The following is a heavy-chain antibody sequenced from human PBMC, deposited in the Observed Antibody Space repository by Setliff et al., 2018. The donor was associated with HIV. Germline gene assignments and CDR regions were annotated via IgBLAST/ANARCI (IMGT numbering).Heavy chain of an antibody. Sequence: PGGSLRLSCTASGFSFDDYALTWVRQAPGKGLEWVGRIKSKNDGGTIDYAAPVRGRFTISRDDSKNTLYLQMNSLKTEDTAVYYCTTDLGGSYHGWNYWGQGTLVTVSS. CDR1: GFSFDDYA. V-gene: IGHV3-15*01. CDR3: TTDLGGSYHGWNY. CDR2: IKSKNDGGTI. J-gene: IGHJ4*02. D-gene: IGHD1-26*01.